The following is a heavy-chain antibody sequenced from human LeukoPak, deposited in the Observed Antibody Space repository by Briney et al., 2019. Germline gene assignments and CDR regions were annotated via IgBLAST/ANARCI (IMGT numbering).Heavy chain of an antibody. CDR3: ARDRGEGYYFDY. CDR2: INPSGGST. D-gene: IGHD3-10*01. CDR1: GYTFTSYY. J-gene: IGHJ4*02. Sequence: ASVKVSCKASGYTFTSYYMHWVRQAPGQGLEWMGGINPSGGSTSHAQKFQGRLTMTRDTSTSTVYMELSSLRSEDTAVYYCARDRGEGYYFDYWGQGTLVTVSS. V-gene: IGHV1-46*01.